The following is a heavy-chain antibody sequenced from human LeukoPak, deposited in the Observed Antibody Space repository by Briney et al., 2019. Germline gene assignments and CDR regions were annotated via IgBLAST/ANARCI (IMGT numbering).Heavy chain of an antibody. D-gene: IGHD6-19*01. Sequence: GGSLRLSCAASGFTFSSYSMNWVRQAPGKGLEWVSAISGSGGSTYYADSVKGRFTISRDNSKNTLYLQMNSLRAEDTAVYYCAKDEGSGWYFHWGQGTLVTVSS. J-gene: IGHJ4*02. CDR3: AKDEGSGWYFH. CDR2: ISGSGGST. CDR1: GFTFSSYS. V-gene: IGHV3-23*01.